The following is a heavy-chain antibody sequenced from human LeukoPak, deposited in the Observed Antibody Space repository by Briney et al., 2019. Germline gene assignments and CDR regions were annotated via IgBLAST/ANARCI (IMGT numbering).Heavy chain of an antibody. CDR2: IYTSGST. D-gene: IGHD6-19*01. J-gene: IGHJ4*02. Sequence: PSQTLSLTCTVSGGSISSGSYYWSWIRQPAGKGLEWIGRIYTSGSTNYNPSLKSRVTISVDTSKNQISLKLSSVTAADTAVYYCASSPLAVAGMGEYFDYWGQGTLVTVSS. CDR3: ASSPLAVAGMGEYFDY. CDR1: GGSISSGSYY. V-gene: IGHV4-61*02.